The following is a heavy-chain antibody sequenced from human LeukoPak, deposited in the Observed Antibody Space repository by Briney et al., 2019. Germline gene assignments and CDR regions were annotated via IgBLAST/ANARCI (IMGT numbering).Heavy chain of an antibody. J-gene: IGHJ4*02. V-gene: IGHV3-30*02. CDR1: GFTFSNYG. CDR2: IRDDGGAT. D-gene: IGHD3-16*01. CDR3: VKDFDYVWGSFDY. Sequence: GGSLRLSCAASGFTFSNYGMNWVRQAPGKGLEWVAFIRDDGGATYYSDSVKGRFTISRDNSKNTLFLLMNSLRAEDTAVYYCVKDFDYVWGSFDYWGQGTLVTVSS.